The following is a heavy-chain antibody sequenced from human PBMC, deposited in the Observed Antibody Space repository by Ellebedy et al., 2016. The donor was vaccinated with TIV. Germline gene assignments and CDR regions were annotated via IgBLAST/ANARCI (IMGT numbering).Heavy chain of an antibody. CDR3: ARSIGVTRLTPL. CDR2: ISGDNGKT. J-gene: IGHJ4*02. Sequence: AASVKVSCKASGYAFSRHTITWLRQAPGQGLEWMGWISGDNGKTSHTQRFQGRVTLTTDTSTNPAYMELRSLRFDDTAIYYCARSIGVTRLTPLWGQGTLVFVSS. D-gene: IGHD2-21*02. V-gene: IGHV1-18*01. CDR1: GYAFSRHT.